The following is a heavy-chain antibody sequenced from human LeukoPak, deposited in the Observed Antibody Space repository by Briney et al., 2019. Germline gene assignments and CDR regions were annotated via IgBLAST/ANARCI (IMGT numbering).Heavy chain of an antibody. CDR2: ISGSSGTI. V-gene: IGHV3-48*01. Sequence: MSMLRQAPGKGLGWVSSISGSSGTIYYADSVKGRFTISRDNAKNSLYLQMNSLRAEDTAVYYCARRSEFGVLYYMDIWGKGTTVTVSS. D-gene: IGHD3-16*01. CDR3: ARRSEFGVLYYMDI. J-gene: IGHJ6*03.